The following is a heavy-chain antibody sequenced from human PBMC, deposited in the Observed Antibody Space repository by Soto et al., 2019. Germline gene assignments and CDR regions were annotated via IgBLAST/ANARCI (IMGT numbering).Heavy chain of an antibody. CDR2: IYYSGST. D-gene: IGHD3-22*01. Sequence: SETLSLTCPFSGCSLSSSMYYLGWLRPPPGKGLEWIGSIYYSGSTYYNPSLKSRVTISVDTSKNQFSLILNSVTAADTAVYHCARVGPWVPYYYDSSPYTFENWFDPWGQGTLV. V-gene: IGHV4-39*01. J-gene: IGHJ5*02. CDR3: ARVGPWVPYYYDSSPYTFENWFDP. CDR1: GCSLSSSMYY.